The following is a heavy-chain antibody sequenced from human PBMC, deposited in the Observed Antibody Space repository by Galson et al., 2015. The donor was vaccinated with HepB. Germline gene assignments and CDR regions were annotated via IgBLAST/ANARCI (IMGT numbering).Heavy chain of an antibody. D-gene: IGHD3-10*01. Sequence: SLRLSCAASGFTVSSNYMSWVRQAPGKGLEWVSVIYSGGSTYYADSVKGRFTISRDNSKNTLYLQMNSPRAEDTAVYYCASLLPYYYGSGSIRGNAFDIWGQGTMVTVSS. CDR1: GFTVSSNY. CDR2: IYSGGST. V-gene: IGHV3-53*01. CDR3: ASLLPYYYGSGSIRGNAFDI. J-gene: IGHJ3*02.